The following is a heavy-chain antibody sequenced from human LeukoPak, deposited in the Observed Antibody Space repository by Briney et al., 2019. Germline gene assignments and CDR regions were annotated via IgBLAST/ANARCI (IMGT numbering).Heavy chain of an antibody. CDR2: VSWNRGSI. J-gene: IGHJ3*02. V-gene: IGHV3-9*01. CDR1: GFTFDDYA. D-gene: IGHD3-22*01. Sequence: GGSLSLSCAASGFTFDDYAMHWVRQAPGKGREWVSWVSWNRGSIGYADSVKGRFTISRDNAKNSLYLQMNSLSAEETALYYCAKALGRYYASSRYYLSDAFDIWGQGTMVPVSS. CDR3: AKALGRYYASSRYYLSDAFDI.